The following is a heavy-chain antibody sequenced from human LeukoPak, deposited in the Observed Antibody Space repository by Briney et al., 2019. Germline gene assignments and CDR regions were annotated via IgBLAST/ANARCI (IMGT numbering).Heavy chain of an antibody. CDR1: GFTFGDYA. V-gene: IGHV3-48*02. CDR2: ISSGSGTI. Sequence: PGRSLRLSCTASGFTFGDYAMNWVRQAPGQGLEWVSYISSGSGTIYYADSVKGRFTMSGDNAKNSLYLQMSSLRDADTAVYYCAREQVPLGTGIDYWGQGTLVTVSS. J-gene: IGHJ4*02. CDR3: AREQVPLGTGIDY. D-gene: IGHD3/OR15-3a*01.